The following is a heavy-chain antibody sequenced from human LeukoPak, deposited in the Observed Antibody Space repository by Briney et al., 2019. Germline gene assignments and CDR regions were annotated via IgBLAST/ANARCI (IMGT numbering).Heavy chain of an antibody. CDR3: ARASVRGATKDAFDI. CDR1: GVSISTGGYP. J-gene: IGHJ3*02. V-gene: IGHV4-30-2*01. D-gene: IGHD3-10*01. CDR2: IYHSGNT. Sequence: SQTLSLTCAVSGVSISTGGYPWTWIRQPPGKGLEWIGHIYHSGNTYYNPSLYSRLTISVDKSKNQFSLKLSSVTAADTAVYYCARASVRGATKDAFDIWGQGTMVTVSS.